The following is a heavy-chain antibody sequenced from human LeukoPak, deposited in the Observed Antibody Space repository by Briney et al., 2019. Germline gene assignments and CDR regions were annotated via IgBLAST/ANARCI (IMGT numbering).Heavy chain of an antibody. Sequence: GGSLRLSCATSGFTFRNYDMAWVRQPPGKGLEWVAVISYDGSNKYYADSVKGRFTISRDNSKNTLYLQMNSLRAEDTAVYYCAKDPLSEYYFDYWGQGTLVTVSS. V-gene: IGHV3-30*18. CDR2: ISYDGSNK. J-gene: IGHJ4*02. CDR1: GFTFRNYD. D-gene: IGHD3-16*02. CDR3: AKDPLSEYYFDY.